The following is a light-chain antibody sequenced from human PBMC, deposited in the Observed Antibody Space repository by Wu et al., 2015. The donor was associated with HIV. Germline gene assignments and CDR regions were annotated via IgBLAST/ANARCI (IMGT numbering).Light chain of an antibody. V-gene: IGKV3D-20*02. Sequence: SCRASQTVTSSYLAWYQQKPGQSPRLLIYGASSRATAIPDRFTGSGSGTDFTLTISSLEPEDFAVYYCQQRRYWPLYTFGQGTKLEIK. J-gene: IGKJ2*01. CDR2: GAS. CDR1: QTVTSSY. CDR3: QQRRYWPLYT.